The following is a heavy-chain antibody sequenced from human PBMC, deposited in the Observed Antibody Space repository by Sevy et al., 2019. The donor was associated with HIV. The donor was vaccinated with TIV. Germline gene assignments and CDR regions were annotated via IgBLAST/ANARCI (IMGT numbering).Heavy chain of an antibody. Sequence: GGSLRLSCAASGFSFSSYWMTWFRQAPGKELEWVANVNLDGSGKYYVDSVKGRFTISRDNARNSLSLQMNSLRAEDTAGYYWGGSVDYWGQGTLVTVSS. V-gene: IGHV3-7*01. J-gene: IGHJ4*02. CDR2: VNLDGSGK. CDR1: GFSFSSYW. CDR3: GGSVDY.